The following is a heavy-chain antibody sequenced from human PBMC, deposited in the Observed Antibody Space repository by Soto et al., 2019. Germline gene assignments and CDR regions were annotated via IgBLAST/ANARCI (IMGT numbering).Heavy chain of an antibody. CDR1: GGSISSGGYY. D-gene: IGHD6-6*01. V-gene: IGHV4-31*03. Sequence: SETLSLTCTVSGGSISSGGYYWSWIRQHPGKGLEWIGYIYYSGSTYYNPSLKSRVTISVDTSKNQFSLKLSSVTAADTAVYYCARDLGRVYSSSSGTQKNSYYYYGMDVWGQGTTVTVSS. CDR3: ARDLGRVYSSSSGTQKNSYYYYGMDV. J-gene: IGHJ6*02. CDR2: IYYSGST.